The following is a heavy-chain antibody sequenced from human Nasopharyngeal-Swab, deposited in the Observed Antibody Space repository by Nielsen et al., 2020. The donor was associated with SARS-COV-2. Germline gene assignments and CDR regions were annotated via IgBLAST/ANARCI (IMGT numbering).Heavy chain of an antibody. V-gene: IGHV3-23*01. D-gene: IGHD3-10*01. Sequence: SLNISCAASGFTFSSYTMSWVRQAPGKGLEWVSAISGSGGSTYYADSVKGRFTTSKDNSKNTLYMQMNSMRAEDTAVYYCARSYEYYYGSGSYYKSAQDYWGQGTLVTVSS. CDR1: GFTFSSYT. CDR2: ISGSGGST. CDR3: ARSYEYYYGSGSYYKSAQDY. J-gene: IGHJ4*02.